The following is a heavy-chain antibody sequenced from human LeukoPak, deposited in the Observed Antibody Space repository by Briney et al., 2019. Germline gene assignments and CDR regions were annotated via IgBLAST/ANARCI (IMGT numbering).Heavy chain of an antibody. CDR1: GGSISSYY. D-gene: IGHD7-27*01. CDR3: ARRGNWGSWYYFDY. CDR2: IYYSGST. V-gene: IGHV4-59*08. Sequence: SETLSLTCTVSGGSISSYYWSWIRQPPGKGLEWVGYIYYSGSTNYNPSLKSRVTISVDTSKNQFSLKLSSVTAADTAVYYCARRGNWGSWYYFDYWGQGTLVTVSS. J-gene: IGHJ4*02.